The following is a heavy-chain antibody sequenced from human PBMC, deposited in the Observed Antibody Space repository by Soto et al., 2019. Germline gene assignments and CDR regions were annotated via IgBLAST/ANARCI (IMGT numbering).Heavy chain of an antibody. J-gene: IGHJ4*02. CDR2: IYYSGST. Sequence: QVQLQESGPGLVKPSQTLSLTCTVSGGSISSGGYYWSWIRQHPGKGLEWIGYIYYSGSTYYNPSLKSRVTISVDPSKNPSSLKLSSVTAADTAVYYCARVEEFGEFYFDYWGQGTLVTVSS. D-gene: IGHD3-10*01. CDR1: GGSISSGGYY. CDR3: ARVEEFGEFYFDY. V-gene: IGHV4-31*03.